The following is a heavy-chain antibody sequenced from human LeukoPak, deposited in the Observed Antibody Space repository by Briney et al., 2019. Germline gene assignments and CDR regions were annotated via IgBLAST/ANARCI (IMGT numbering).Heavy chain of an antibody. CDR2: INIDGSSR. CDR1: GFIFTTYW. Sequence: LGGSLRLSCAASGFIFTTYWMHWVRQAPGKGLVWVARINIDGSSRDYADSVKGRFTISRDNSKNTLYLQMNSLRAEDTAVYYCAKGAIYGLYYFDYWGQGTLVTVSS. J-gene: IGHJ4*02. V-gene: IGHV3-74*01. CDR3: AKGAIYGLYYFDY. D-gene: IGHD2/OR15-2a*01.